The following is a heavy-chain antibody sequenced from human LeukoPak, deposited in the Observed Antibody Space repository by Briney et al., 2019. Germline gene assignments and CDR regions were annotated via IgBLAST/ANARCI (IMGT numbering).Heavy chain of an antibody. V-gene: IGHV3-66*01. CDR2: IYSGGST. Sequence: GGSLRLSCAASGFTISSNYMSWVRQAPGKGVEGGSVIYSGGSTYYSDSVKGRFTISRDNSKNTLYLQVNSLTAEDTAVYYCARGDPDYWGQGTLVTVSS. CDR1: GFTISSNY. CDR3: ARGDPDY. J-gene: IGHJ4*02.